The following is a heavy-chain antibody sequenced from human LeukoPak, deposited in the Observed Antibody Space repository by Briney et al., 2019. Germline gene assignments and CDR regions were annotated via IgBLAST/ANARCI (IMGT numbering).Heavy chain of an antibody. CDR1: GGTFSSYA. V-gene: IGHV1-69*13. Sequence: ASVKVSCTASGGTFSSYAISWVRQAPGQGLEWMGGIIPIFGTANYAQKFQGRVTITADESTSTAYMELSSLRSEDTAVYYCARGKGMGPPRTYYYYGMDVWGQGTTVTVSS. CDR3: ARGKGMGPPRTYYYYGMDV. J-gene: IGHJ6*02. CDR2: IIPIFGTA. D-gene: IGHD1-26*01.